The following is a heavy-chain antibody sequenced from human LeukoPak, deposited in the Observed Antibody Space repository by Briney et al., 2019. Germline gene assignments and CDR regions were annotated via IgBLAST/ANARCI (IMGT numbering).Heavy chain of an antibody. CDR2: ISGSGGST. J-gene: IGHJ4*02. CDR3: AKKSEVYSIFAGTPFQGHFDY. V-gene: IGHV3-23*01. CDR1: GFTFSSYA. D-gene: IGHD1-7*01. Sequence: PGGSLRLSCAASGFTFSSYAMSWVRQAPGKGLEWVSAISGSGGSTYYADSVKGRFTISRDNSKNTLYLQMNSLRAEDTAVYYCAKKSEVYSIFAGTPFQGHFDYWGQGTLVTVSS.